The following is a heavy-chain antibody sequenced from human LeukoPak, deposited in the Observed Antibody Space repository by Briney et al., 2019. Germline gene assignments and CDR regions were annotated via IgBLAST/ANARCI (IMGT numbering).Heavy chain of an antibody. CDR1: GFTFSSYG. V-gene: IGHV3-33*01. Sequence: GGSLRLSCAASGFTFSSYGMHWVRQAPGKGLEWVAVIWYDGSNKYYADSVKGRFTISRDNSKNTLYLQMNSLRAEDTAVYYCARESSYYGSGSHYGMDVWGQGTTVTVSS. J-gene: IGHJ6*02. CDR2: IWYDGSNK. CDR3: ARESSYYGSGSHYGMDV. D-gene: IGHD3-10*01.